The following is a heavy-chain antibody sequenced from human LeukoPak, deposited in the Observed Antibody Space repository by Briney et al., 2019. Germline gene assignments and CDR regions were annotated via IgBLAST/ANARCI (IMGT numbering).Heavy chain of an antibody. CDR3: VGESEYYFDHSASFDY. J-gene: IGHJ4*02. V-gene: IGHV3-30-3*01. Sequence: GGSLRLSCAASGFTFTAYLIHWVRQAPGKGLEWVAVMSSDGNAMFYADSVKGRFTISRDNSKNTSYLQMNSLRAEDTAVYYCVGESEYYFDHSASFDYWGQGTLVTVSS. CDR1: GFTFTAYL. D-gene: IGHD3-22*01. CDR2: MSSDGNAM.